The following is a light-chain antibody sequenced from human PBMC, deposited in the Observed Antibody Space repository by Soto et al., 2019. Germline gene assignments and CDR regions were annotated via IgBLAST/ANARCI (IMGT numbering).Light chain of an antibody. V-gene: IGKV4-1*01. CDR1: RSILYSSNNKNY. J-gene: IGKJ2*01. CDR3: QQYYGTPYT. CDR2: WAS. Sequence: DIVMTQSPDSLAVSLGERATINCKSSRSILYSSNNKNYLAWYQQRPGHPPKLLISWASTRESGVPDRFSGSGSGTDFTLTITSLQAEDVAVYYCQQYYGTPYTFGQGTKLEIK.